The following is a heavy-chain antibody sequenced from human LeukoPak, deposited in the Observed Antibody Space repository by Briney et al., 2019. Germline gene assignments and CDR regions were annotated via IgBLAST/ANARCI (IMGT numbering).Heavy chain of an antibody. CDR2: ITYDGGTT. V-gene: IGHV3-64*01. J-gene: IGHJ1*01. D-gene: IGHD6-19*01. CDR1: GFTFSTYA. Sequence: PGGSLRLSCAASGFTFSTYAMHWVRQAPGKGLEHVSSITYDGGTTYYANSVKGRFTISRDNSKNTLYLQVGSLRDEDMSVYYCARDEAGYSSDWGQGTLVTVSS. CDR3: ARDEAGYSSD.